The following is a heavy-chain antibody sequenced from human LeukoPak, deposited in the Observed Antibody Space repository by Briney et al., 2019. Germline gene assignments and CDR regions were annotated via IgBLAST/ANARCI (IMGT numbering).Heavy chain of an antibody. D-gene: IGHD2-2*01. Sequence: GGSLRLSCAASGITVNTNYMSWVRQAPGKGLEWVSIIYSGGATFYADSVKGRFTISRDNSKNTLYLQMNSLRAEDTAVYYCARVDCSSTSCPGDAFDIWSQGTMVTVSS. V-gene: IGHV3-66*02. J-gene: IGHJ3*02. CDR3: ARVDCSSTSCPGDAFDI. CDR2: IYSGGAT. CDR1: GITVNTNY.